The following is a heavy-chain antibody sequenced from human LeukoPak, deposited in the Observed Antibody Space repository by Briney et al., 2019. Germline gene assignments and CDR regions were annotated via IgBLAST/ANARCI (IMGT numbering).Heavy chain of an antibody. CDR3: AKGSGGSGSFYNHFDC. D-gene: IGHD3-10*01. CDR1: GLSFNSCG. V-gene: IGHV3-30*18. J-gene: IGHJ4*02. CDR2: ISSDGSNK. Sequence: PGGSLRLSCAASGLSFNSCGMHWVRQAPGKGLEWVAVISSDGSNKYYADSVKGRFTISRDNSKNTLSLQMNSLRNEDTAVFYCAKGSGGSGSFYNHFDCWGQGTLVTVSS.